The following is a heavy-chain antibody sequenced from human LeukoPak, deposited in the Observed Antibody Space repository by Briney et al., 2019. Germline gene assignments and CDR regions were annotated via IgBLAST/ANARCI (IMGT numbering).Heavy chain of an antibody. J-gene: IGHJ4*02. Sequence: SETLSLTCTVSGGSISSSSYYWGWIRQPPGKGLEWIGSIYYSGSTYYNPSLKSRVTISVDTSKNQFSLKLSSVTAADTAVYYCARGEIVVAYYFDYWGQGTLVTVSS. CDR2: IYYSGST. V-gene: IGHV4-39*07. CDR3: ARGEIVVAYYFDY. CDR1: GGSISSSSYY. D-gene: IGHD3-22*01.